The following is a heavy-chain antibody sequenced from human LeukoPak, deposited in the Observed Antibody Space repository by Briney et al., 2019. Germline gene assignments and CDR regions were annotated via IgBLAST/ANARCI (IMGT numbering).Heavy chain of an antibody. CDR2: ISAYNGNT. CDR3: AREVPTTSYDILTGYYNPNSDY. J-gene: IGHJ4*02. V-gene: IGHV1-18*01. D-gene: IGHD3-9*01. CDR1: GYTFTSYG. Sequence: ASVKVSCKASGYTFTSYGISWVRQAPGQGLEWMGWISAYNGNTNYAQKLQGRVTMTTDTSTSTAYMELRSLRSDDTAVYYCAREVPTTSYDILTGYYNPNSDYWGQGTLVTVSS.